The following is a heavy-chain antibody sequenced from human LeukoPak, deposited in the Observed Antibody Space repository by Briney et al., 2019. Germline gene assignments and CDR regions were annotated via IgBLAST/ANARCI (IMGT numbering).Heavy chain of an antibody. V-gene: IGHV3-23*01. CDR1: GFTFSSYA. CDR3: AKDHYDILTGYYKGLPYFDY. J-gene: IGHJ4*02. CDR2: ISGSGGST. Sequence: PGGSLRLSCAASGFTFSSYAMSWVRQAPGKGLEWVSAISGSGGSTYYADSVKGRFTISRDNSKNTLYLQMNSLRAEDTAVYYCAKDHYDILTGYYKGLPYFDYWGQGTQVTVSS. D-gene: IGHD3-9*01.